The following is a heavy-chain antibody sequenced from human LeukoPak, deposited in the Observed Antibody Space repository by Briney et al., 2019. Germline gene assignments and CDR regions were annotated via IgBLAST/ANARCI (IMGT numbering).Heavy chain of an antibody. D-gene: IGHD3-22*01. J-gene: IGHJ6*02. CDR3: AKTADYDSSGYYPYGMDV. V-gene: IGHV3-30*18. CDR2: ISYDGSNK. CDR1: GFTFSDYY. Sequence: GGSLRLSCAASGFTFSDYYMSWFRQAPGKGLEWVAVISYDGSNKYYADSVKGRFTISRDNSKNTLYLQMNSLRAEDTAVYYCAKTADYDSSGYYPYGMDVWGQGTTVTVSS.